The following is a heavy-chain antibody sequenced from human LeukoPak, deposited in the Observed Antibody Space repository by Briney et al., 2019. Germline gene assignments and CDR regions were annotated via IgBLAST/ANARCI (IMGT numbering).Heavy chain of an antibody. J-gene: IGHJ4*02. Sequence: GGSLRLSCAASGFTFSSYAMHWVRQAPGKGLEWVAVISYDGSNKYYADSVKGRFTISRDNSKNTLDLQMNSLRAEDTAVYYCAKPENLYCSGGSCYFDYWGQGTLVTVSS. CDR3: AKPENLYCSGGSCYFDY. V-gene: IGHV3-30-3*02. CDR1: GFTFSSYA. CDR2: ISYDGSNK. D-gene: IGHD2-15*01.